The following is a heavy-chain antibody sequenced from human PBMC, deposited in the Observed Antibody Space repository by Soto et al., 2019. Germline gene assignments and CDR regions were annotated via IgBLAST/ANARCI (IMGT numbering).Heavy chain of an antibody. CDR2: ISAHNGNT. Sequence: QVHLVQSGAEVKKPGASVKVSCKGSGYAFTTYGITWVRQAPGQGLEWMGWISAHNGNTNYAQKLQGRVTVTRDTSPTTAYMELMSLRTDDTAVYYCARGRDGDYWGQGALVTVSS. CDR3: ARGRDGDY. CDR1: GYAFTTYG. D-gene: IGHD6-6*01. J-gene: IGHJ4*02. V-gene: IGHV1-18*01.